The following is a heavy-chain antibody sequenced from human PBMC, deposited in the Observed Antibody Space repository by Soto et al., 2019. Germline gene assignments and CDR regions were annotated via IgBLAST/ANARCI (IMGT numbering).Heavy chain of an antibody. CDR2: MNPNSGNT. J-gene: IGHJ6*03. CDR3: ARGGPGIAAAGYYYYYYMDV. CDR1: GYTFTSYD. Sequence: ASVKVSCKASGYTFTSYDINWVRQATGQGLEWMGWMNPNSGNTGYAQKFQGRVTMTRNTSISTAYMELSSLRSEDTAVYYCARGGPGIAAAGYYYYYYMDVWGKGTTVTVSS. D-gene: IGHD6-13*01. V-gene: IGHV1-8*01.